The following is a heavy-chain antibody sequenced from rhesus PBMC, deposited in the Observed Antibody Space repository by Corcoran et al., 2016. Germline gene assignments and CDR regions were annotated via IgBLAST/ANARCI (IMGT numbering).Heavy chain of an antibody. D-gene: IGHD5-42*01. J-gene: IGHJ4*01. Sequence: QVQLQESGPAMVKPSETLSLTCAVSGGSISSSNWWSWIRQSPGKGREWIGGIYGSGGSTEYNPSLKSRVPISKDTSKNQFSLKLRSVTAADTAVYYCARDRGYSGYSYVYWGQGVLVTVSS. CDR3: ARDRGYSGYSYVY. V-gene: IGHV4-93*01. CDR2: IYGSGGST. CDR1: GGSISSSNW.